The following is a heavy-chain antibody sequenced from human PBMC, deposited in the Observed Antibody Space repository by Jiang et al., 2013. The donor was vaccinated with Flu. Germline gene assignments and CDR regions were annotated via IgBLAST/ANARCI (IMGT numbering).Heavy chain of an antibody. CDR1: GYSFTSYW. D-gene: IGHD7-27*01. Sequence: GAEVKKPGESLRISCQGSGYSFTSYWISWVRQMPGKGLEWMGKIDPSDSYTNYSPSFQGQVTISVDKSINTAYLQWSSLKTSDTAIYYCARRSTNWPHYYFELWGRGTLVTVSS. J-gene: IGHJ2*01. CDR2: IDPSDSYT. CDR3: ARRSTNWPHYYFEL. V-gene: IGHV5-10-1*04.